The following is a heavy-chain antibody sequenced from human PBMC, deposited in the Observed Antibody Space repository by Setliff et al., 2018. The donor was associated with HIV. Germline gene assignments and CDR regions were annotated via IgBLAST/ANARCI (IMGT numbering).Heavy chain of an antibody. CDR3: SRDLGVPGRGNALDY. CDR2: IKPSGGST. D-gene: IGHD3-10*01. V-gene: IGHV1-46*01. Sequence: ASVKVSCKASGYTFTSYYIHWVRQAPGQGLEWMGIIKPSGGSTSYAQKFEGRVTVTRDTSINTVYMEVSSLRSDDTAVYYCSRDLGVPGRGNALDYWGKRTKFTVSS. J-gene: IGHJ4*02. CDR1: GYTFTSYY.